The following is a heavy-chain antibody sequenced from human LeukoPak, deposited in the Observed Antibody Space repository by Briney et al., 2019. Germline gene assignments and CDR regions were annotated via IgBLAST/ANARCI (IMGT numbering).Heavy chain of an antibody. D-gene: IGHD3-3*01. V-gene: IGHV4-39*07. CDR1: GGSISSSSYY. J-gene: IGHJ4*02. CDR3: ARVLRFLEWLSLKSDYYFDN. Sequence: SETLSLTCTVSGGSISSSSYYWGWIRQPPGKGLEWIGSIYYSGSTYYNPSLKSRVTISVDTSTNQFSLKLSSVTAADTAVYYCARVLRFLEWLSLKSDYYFDNWGQGTLVTVSS. CDR2: IYYSGST.